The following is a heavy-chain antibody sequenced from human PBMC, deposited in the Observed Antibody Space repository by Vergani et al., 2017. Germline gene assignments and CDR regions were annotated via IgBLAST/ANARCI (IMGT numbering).Heavy chain of an antibody. CDR2: ISGSGGSK. CDR1: GFTFSSYA. D-gene: IGHD4-17*01. Sequence: EVQLVESGGGLVKPGGSLRLSCAASGFTFSSYAMSWVRQAPGKGLEWVSAISGSGGSKYYADSVKGRFTISRDNSKNTLYLQMNSLRAEDTAVYYCAKDDLPPGDYVADAFDIWGQGTMVTVSS. CDR3: AKDDLPPGDYVADAFDI. J-gene: IGHJ3*02. V-gene: IGHV3-23*04.